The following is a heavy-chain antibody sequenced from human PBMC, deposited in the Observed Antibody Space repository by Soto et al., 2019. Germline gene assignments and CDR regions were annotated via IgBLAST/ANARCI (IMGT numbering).Heavy chain of an antibody. Sequence: SQTLSLTCDISGDSVSSSSAAWNWIRQSPSRGLEWLGRTYYRSKWIHEYTVSMESRITINPDTPKNQISLHIYSVTAEDTAVYYCAGVVWFRGMDVWGQGTPVTVSS. CDR2: TYYRSKWIH. CDR3: AGVVWFRGMDV. V-gene: IGHV6-1*01. J-gene: IGHJ6*02. D-gene: IGHD3-16*01. CDR1: GDSVSSSSAA.